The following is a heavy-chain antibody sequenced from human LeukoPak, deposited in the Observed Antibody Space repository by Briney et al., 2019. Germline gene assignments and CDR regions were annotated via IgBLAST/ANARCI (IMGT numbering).Heavy chain of an antibody. D-gene: IGHD6-19*01. V-gene: IGHV3-30*03. CDR3: ASPVSTYSSGWYYFDY. CDR2: ISYDGSNK. CDR1: GFTFSSYG. Sequence: GGSLRLSCAASGFTFSSYGMHWVRQAPGKGPEWVAVISYDGSNKYYADSVKGRFTISRDNSKNTLYLQMNSLRAEDTAAYYCASPVSTYSSGWYYFDYWGQGTLVTVSS. J-gene: IGHJ4*02.